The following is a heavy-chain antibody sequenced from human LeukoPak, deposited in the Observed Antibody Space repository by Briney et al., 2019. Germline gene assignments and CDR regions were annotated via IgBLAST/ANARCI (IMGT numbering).Heavy chain of an antibody. CDR3: ASADYDMAFDI. CDR1: GGSISSGGYY. D-gene: IGHD3-9*01. J-gene: IGHJ3*02. CDR2: IYYSGST. V-gene: IGHV4-31*03. Sequence: SESLSLTCTVSGGSISSGGYYWSWIRQHPGKGLEWIGYIYYSGSTDYNPSLKSRFTMSVDTSKNQFSLKLSSVTAADTAVYYCASADYDMAFDIWGQGTMVTVSS.